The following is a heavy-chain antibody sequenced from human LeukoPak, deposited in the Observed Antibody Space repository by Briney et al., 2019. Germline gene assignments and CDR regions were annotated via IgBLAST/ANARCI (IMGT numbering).Heavy chain of an antibody. V-gene: IGHV3-23*01. Sequence: GSLRLSSAASGFTLSSYAMSWVRQAPGKGLEWVSAISGSGGSTYYADSVKGRFTISRDNSKNTLYLQMNSLRAEDTAVYYCAKDQVAATLGVPWFDPWGQGTLVTVSS. CDR2: ISGSGGST. D-gene: IGHD2-15*01. CDR3: AKDQVAATLGVPWFDP. CDR1: GFTLSSYA. J-gene: IGHJ5*02.